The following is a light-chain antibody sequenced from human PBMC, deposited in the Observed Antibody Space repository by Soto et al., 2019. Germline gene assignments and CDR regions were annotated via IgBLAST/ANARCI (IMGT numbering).Light chain of an antibody. Sequence: IVMTQSPATLSVSPGERATLSCRASQSVSSNLAWYQQKPGQAPRLLIYGASTRATGIPARFSGSGSGTEFTLTISSLQSEDFAVYYCQQYNNWSGTFGQGTKVEIK. V-gene: IGKV3-15*01. CDR2: GAS. J-gene: IGKJ1*01. CDR3: QQYNNWSGT. CDR1: QSVSSN.